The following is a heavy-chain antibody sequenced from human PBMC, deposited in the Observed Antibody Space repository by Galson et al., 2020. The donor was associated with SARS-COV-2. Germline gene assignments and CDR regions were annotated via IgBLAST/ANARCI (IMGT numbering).Heavy chain of an antibody. D-gene: IGHD3-10*01. Sequence: ASAQVSCKASGYTFTSYDINWVRQATGQGLEWMGWMNPNSGNTGYAQKFQGRVTMTRNTSISTAYMQLSSLRSEDTAVYYCAGVYPYGSVSYYWLEGTDPWGQGTLVTVSS. CDR1: GYTFTSYD. CDR2: MNPNSGNT. V-gene: IGHV1-8*01. J-gene: IGHJ5*02. CDR3: AGVYPYGSVSYYWLEGTDP.